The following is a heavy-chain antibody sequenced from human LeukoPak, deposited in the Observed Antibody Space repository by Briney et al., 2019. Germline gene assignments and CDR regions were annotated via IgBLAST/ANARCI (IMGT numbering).Heavy chain of an antibody. D-gene: IGHD6-19*01. J-gene: IGHJ4*02. CDR1: GGSVSSSSHY. CDR3: ARRIAVAGHFDY. V-gene: IGHV4-39*01. CDR2: IYYSGST. Sequence: SETLSLTCTVSGGSVSSSSHYWGWIRQPPGKGLEWIGSIYYSGSTYYNPSLKSRVTISVDTSKNQFSLKLSSVTAADTAVYYCARRIAVAGHFDYWGQGTLVTVSS.